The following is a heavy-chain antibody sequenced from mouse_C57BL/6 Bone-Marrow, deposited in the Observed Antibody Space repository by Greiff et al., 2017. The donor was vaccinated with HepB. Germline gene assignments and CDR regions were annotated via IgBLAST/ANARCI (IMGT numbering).Heavy chain of an antibody. V-gene: IGHV1-42*01. J-gene: IGHJ4*01. D-gene: IGHD1-1*01. CDR2: INPSTGGT. CDR3: ARHYGSSYGDYAMDY. Sequence: VHVKQSGPELVKPGASVKISCKASGYSFTGYYMNWVKQSPEKSLEWIGEINPSTGGTTYNQKFKAKATLTVDKSSSTAYMQLKSLTSEASAVYYCARHYGSSYGDYAMDYWGQGTSVTVSS. CDR1: GYSFTGYY.